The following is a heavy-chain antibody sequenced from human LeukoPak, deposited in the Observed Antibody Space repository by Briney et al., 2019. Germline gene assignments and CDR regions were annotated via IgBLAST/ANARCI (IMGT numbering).Heavy chain of an antibody. V-gene: IGHV4-59*01. D-gene: IGHD3-10*01. J-gene: IGHJ6*02. CDR1: GGSIRNYY. CDR3: ARGSLGYYYGSGVYHYGVDV. CDR2: IYYNGST. Sequence: SETLSLTCTVSGGSIRNYYWSWIRQPPGKGLEWIGYIYYNGSTNHNPSLKSRVTISVDTSKNQLSLKLSSVTAADTAVYYCARGSLGYYYGSGVYHYGVDVWGQGTTVTVSS.